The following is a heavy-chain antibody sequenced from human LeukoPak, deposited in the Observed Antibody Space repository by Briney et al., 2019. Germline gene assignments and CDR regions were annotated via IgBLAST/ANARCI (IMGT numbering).Heavy chain of an antibody. D-gene: IGHD6-19*01. V-gene: IGHV3-72*01. CDR1: GFTFSDHY. CDR2: TRNKANSYTT. CDR3: ARASSTQSPLREQWLVLYYYYYMDV. Sequence: GGSLRLSCAASGFTFSDHYMDWVRQAPGKGLEWVGRTRNKANSYTTEYAASVKGRFTISRDDSKNSLYLQMNSLKTEDTAVYYCARASSTQSPLREQWLVLYYYYYMDVWGKGTTVTVSS. J-gene: IGHJ6*03.